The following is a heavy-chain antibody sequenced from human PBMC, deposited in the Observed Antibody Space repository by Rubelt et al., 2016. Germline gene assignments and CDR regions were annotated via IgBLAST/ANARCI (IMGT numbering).Heavy chain of an antibody. CDR3: ARLGEGGARWELRAPKDY. Sequence: QLQLQESGPGLVKPSETLSLTCTVSGGSISSSSYYWGWIRQPPGKGLEWIGSIDYSGSTYYNPSLKSRVTISVDSPKNQFSLKLSSVTAADTAVYYWARLGEGGARWELRAPKDYWGQGTLVTVSS. D-gene: IGHD1-26*01. V-gene: IGHV4-39*01. CDR1: GGSISSSSYY. J-gene: IGHJ4*02. CDR2: IDYSGST.